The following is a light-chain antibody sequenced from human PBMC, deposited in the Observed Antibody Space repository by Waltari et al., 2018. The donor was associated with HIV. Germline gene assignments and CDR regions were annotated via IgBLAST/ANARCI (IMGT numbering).Light chain of an antibody. Sequence: QSALTQPASVSGSPGHSITISCPYTSGYVYNYNLVPWYQQYTGRAPKLLIYEVTKRPSGVSNRFSGSKSGNTASLTISDLQAEDEAKYYCCSYGNSGTFVLFGGGTRVTV. CDR3: CSYGNSGTFVL. CDR1: SGYVYNYNL. V-gene: IGLV2-23*02. J-gene: IGLJ2*01. CDR2: EVT.